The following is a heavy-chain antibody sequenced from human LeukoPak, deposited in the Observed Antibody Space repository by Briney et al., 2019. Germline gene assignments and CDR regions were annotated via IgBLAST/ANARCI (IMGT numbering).Heavy chain of an antibody. V-gene: IGHV1-2*07. CDR1: GYTFTDYN. Sequence: ASVKVSCKTSGYTFTDYNMHWVRQAPGQGPEWMGWIDPNRGGTNYAHRFQDRVTITRDTSISTVYMELNNLRSDDTAVYYCARDWDQLVPSKGGPPRYFYFMDVWGKGTSVTVSS. CDR2: IDPNRGGT. D-gene: IGHD2-15*01. J-gene: IGHJ6*03. CDR3: ARDWDQLVPSKGGPPRYFYFMDV.